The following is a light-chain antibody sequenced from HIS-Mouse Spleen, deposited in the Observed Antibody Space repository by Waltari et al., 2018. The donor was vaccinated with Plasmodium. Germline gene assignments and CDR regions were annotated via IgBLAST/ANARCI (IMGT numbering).Light chain of an antibody. CDR2: EVS. V-gene: IGLV2-14*01. J-gene: IGLJ3*02. CDR1: SSDVGGYNY. Sequence: PGQSITISCTATSSDVGGYNYVSWYQQHPGKAPKLMIYEVSNRPSGVSNRFPGSKSGNTASLTISGLQAEDEADYYCSSYTSSSTLVFGGGTKLTVL. CDR3: SSYTSSSTLV.